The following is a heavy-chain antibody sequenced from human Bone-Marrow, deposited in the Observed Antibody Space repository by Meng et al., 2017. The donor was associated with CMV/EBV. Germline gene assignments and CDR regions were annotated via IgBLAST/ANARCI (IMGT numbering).Heavy chain of an antibody. CDR1: GGSISSYY. Sequence: SETLSLTCTVSGGSISSYYWSWIRQPPGKGLEWIGYIYYSGSTNYNPSLKSRVTISVDTSKNQFSLKLSSVTAADTAVYYCARDRGKQLDYYYYYYGMDVWGQGTTVTVSS. CDR2: IYYSGST. D-gene: IGHD6-6*01. J-gene: IGHJ6*01. V-gene: IGHV4-59*01. CDR3: ARDRGKQLDYYYYYYGMDV.